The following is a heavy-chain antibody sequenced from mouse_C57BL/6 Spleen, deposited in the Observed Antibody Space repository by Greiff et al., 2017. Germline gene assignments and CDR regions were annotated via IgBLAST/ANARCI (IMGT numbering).Heavy chain of an antibody. D-gene: IGHD2-4*01. CDR3: ASEGDYDGFAY. V-gene: IGHV3-6*01. CDR1: GYSITSGYY. Sequence: VQLKESGPGLVKPSQSLSLTCSVTGYSITSGYYWNWIRQFPGNKLEWMGYISYDGSNNYNPSLKNRISITRDTSKNQFFLKLNSVTTEDTATXYCASEGDYDGFAYWGQGTLVTVSA. CDR2: ISYDGSN. J-gene: IGHJ3*01.